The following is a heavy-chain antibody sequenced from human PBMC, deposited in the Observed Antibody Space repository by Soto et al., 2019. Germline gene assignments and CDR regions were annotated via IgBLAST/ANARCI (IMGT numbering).Heavy chain of an antibody. V-gene: IGHV3-74*01. CDR2: VNNDGRDT. Sequence: EVKVVESGGELVQPGGSLRLSCAASGFSFSNNWMHWVRQAPGKGLVWVSRVNNDGRDTIYADSVMGRFTVSRDNAKNTLFLQMNSLSIDDTAMYYCARGSIDHAFDIWGQGTMVTVSS. D-gene: IGHD3-9*01. J-gene: IGHJ3*02. CDR1: GFSFSNNW. CDR3: ARGSIDHAFDI.